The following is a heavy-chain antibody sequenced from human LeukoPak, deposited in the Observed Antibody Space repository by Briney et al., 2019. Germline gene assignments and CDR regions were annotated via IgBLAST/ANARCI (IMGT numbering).Heavy chain of an antibody. D-gene: IGHD3-3*01. V-gene: IGHV3-30*02. CDR1: GFTFSSYG. CDR2: IRYDGSNK. CDR3: AKDPGDDFDAFDI. Sequence: PGGSLRLSCAASGFTFSSYGMHWVRQAPGKGLEWVAFIRYDGSNKYYADSVKGRFTISRDNSKNTLYLQMNSLRAEDTAVYYCAKDPGDDFDAFDIWGQGTMVTVSS. J-gene: IGHJ3*02.